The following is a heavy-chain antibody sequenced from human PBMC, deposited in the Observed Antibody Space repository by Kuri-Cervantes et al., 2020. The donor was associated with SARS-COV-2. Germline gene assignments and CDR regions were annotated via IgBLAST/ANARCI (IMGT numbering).Heavy chain of an antibody. CDR2: IVVGSGNT. CDR3: AADGASWGAFDI. J-gene: IGHJ3*02. V-gene: IGHV1-58*02. D-gene: IGHD7-27*01. Sequence: SAKVSCKASGFTFTSSAMQWVRQARGQRLEWIGWIVVGSGNTNYAQKFQERVTITRDMSTSTAYMELSSLISEDTAVYYCAADGASWGAFDIWGQGTMVTVSS. CDR1: GFTFTSSA.